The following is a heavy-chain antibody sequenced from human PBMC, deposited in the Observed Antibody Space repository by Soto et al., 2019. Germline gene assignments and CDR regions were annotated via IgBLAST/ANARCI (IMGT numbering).Heavy chain of an antibody. V-gene: IGHV1-2*02. J-gene: IGHJ5*02. Sequence: QVQLVQSGADVKKPGASVKVSCKASGYTFTDYYMHWLRQAPGQGLEWMGWINPDSGSTSSPQKFQGRVTMTRDTSISTAYMELSGLRSDDTAVYYCARDEALGTYGSSWYLYSWGQGTLVTVSS. CDR1: GYTFTDYY. CDR3: ARDEALGTYGSSWYLYS. D-gene: IGHD6-13*01. CDR2: INPDSGST.